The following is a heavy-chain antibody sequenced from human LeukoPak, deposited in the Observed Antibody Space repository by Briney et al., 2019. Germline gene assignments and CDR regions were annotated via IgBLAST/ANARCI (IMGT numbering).Heavy chain of an antibody. CDR3: AGAGQNSGSWYYFDY. J-gene: IGHJ4*02. Sequence: PSETLSLTCTVSGGSISSYYWSWIRQPPGKGLEWIGYIYYSGSTNYNPSLKSRVTISVDTSKNQFSLKLSSVTAADTAVYYCAGAGQNSGSWYYFDYWGQGTLVTVSS. D-gene: IGHD6-13*01. CDR2: IYYSGST. V-gene: IGHV4-59*01. CDR1: GGSISSYY.